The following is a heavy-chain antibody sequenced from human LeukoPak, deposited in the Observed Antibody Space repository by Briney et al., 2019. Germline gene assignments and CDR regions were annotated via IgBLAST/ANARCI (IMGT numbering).Heavy chain of an antibody. CDR3: AKFYRGAVAADY. D-gene: IGHD6-19*01. CDR1: GFTFSSYG. V-gene: IGHV3-30*18. Sequence: GGSLRLSCAASGFTFSSYGMHWVRQAPGKGLEXXAVISYDGSNKYYADSVKGRFTISRDNSKNTLYLQMNSLRAEDTAVYYCAKFYRGAVAADYWGQGTLVAVSS. J-gene: IGHJ4*02. CDR2: ISYDGSNK.